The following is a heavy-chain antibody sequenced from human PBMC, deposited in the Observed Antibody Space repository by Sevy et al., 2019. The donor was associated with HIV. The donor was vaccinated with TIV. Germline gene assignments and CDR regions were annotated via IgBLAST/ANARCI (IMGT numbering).Heavy chain of an antibody. CDR2: ISGSGGST. V-gene: IGHV3-23*01. J-gene: IGHJ4*02. CDR3: AKDGEAAAGRTDFDY. CDR1: GFTFSSYA. Sequence: GGSLRLSCAASGFTFSSYAMSWVRQAPGKGLEWVSAISGSGGSTYYADSVKGRFTISRDNSKNTLYLQMNSLRDEDTAVYYCAKDGEAAAGRTDFDYWGQGTLVTVSS. D-gene: IGHD6-13*01.